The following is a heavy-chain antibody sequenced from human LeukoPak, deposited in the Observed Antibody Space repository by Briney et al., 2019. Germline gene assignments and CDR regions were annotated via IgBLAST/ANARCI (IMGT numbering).Heavy chain of an antibody. J-gene: IGHJ5*02. CDR3: AGNVVPAAFDP. D-gene: IGHD2-2*01. CDR2: IYSRGST. V-gene: IGHV4-39*01. CDR1: GGSISSSNYY. Sequence: PSETLSLTCIVSGGSISSSNYYWGWIRQSPGKGLEWIGSIYSRGSTYYNPSLKSRVTISVDTSKNQFSLKLSSVTAADTAVYYCAGNVVPAAFDPWGQGTLVTVSS.